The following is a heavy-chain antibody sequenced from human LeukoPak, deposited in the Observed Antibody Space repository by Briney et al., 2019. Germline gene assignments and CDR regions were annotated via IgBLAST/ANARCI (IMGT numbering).Heavy chain of an antibody. D-gene: IGHD1-26*01. J-gene: IGHJ4*02. CDR3: AKGVFRGTILFDY. CDR2: ISGSGGST. V-gene: IGHV3-23*01. Sequence: GGSLRLSCAASGFTVSSNYMSWVRQAPGKGLEWVSAISGSGGSTYYADSVKGRFTISRDNSKNTLYLQMNGLRAEDTAVYYCAKGVFRGTILFDYWGQGTLVTVSS. CDR1: GFTVSSNY.